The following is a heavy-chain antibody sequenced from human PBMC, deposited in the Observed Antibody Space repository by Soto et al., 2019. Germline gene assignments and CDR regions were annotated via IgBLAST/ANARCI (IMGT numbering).Heavy chain of an antibody. J-gene: IGHJ4*02. D-gene: IGHD3-3*01. V-gene: IGHV1-3*01. CDR2: MNAGSGDT. CDR1: GSTVTNYA. CDR3: ARGAYDFLSGYQYFVS. Sequence: QVHLVQSGAEVQKPGASVKVSCKASGSTVTNYAVHWVRHAPGQSLEWMGWMNAGSGDTKSSQKFQGRVTITRDTSASTVYMELSRLTSEDTAIYYCARGAYDFLSGYQYFVSWGQGSLVTVSA.